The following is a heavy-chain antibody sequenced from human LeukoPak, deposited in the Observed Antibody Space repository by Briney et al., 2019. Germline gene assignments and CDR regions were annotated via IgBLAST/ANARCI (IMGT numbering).Heavy chain of an antibody. CDR3: ATDHSRANTAWWFDP. V-gene: IGHV1-46*01. CDR2: INPTGDST. CDR1: GYTFTSYY. Sequence: ASVKVSCKASGYTFTSYYMHWVRQAPGQGLEWMGLINPTGDSTGYAQKFQGRVTMSRDTSTSTLYMELSSLRSEDTAFYYCATDHSRANTAWWFDPWGQGTLVTVSS. J-gene: IGHJ5*02. D-gene: IGHD2-21*02.